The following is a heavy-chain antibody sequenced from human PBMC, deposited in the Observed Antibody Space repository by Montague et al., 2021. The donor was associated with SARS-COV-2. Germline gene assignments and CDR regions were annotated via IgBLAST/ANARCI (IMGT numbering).Heavy chain of an antibody. CDR1: IGSISSGSYY. Sequence: TLSLTCTVSIGSISSGSYYWSWIRQPAGKGLEWIGRIFSSGSTNYNPSLKSRVTISVDTSKNQFSLKLSSVTAADTAVYYCAGDGYSSVWNGVHWFDSWGQGTLVTVSS. CDR2: IFSSGST. V-gene: IGHV4-61*02. CDR3: AGDGYSSVWNGVHWFDS. J-gene: IGHJ5*01. D-gene: IGHD6-25*01.